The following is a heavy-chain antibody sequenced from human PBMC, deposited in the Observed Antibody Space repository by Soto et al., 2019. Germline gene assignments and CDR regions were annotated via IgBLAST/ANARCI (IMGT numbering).Heavy chain of an antibody. CDR3: ARDRAGAYGLVTYAYFDY. J-gene: IGHJ4*02. D-gene: IGHD3-9*01. V-gene: IGHV4-31*03. CDR1: GGSISSGGYY. Sequence: QVQLQESGPGLVKPSQTLSLTCTVSGGSISSGGYYWSWIRQHPGKGLEWIGYIYYSGSTYYNPSLKSRVTISVDTSKNQFSLKLSSVTAADTAVYYCARDRAGAYGLVTYAYFDYWGQGTLVTVSS. CDR2: IYYSGST.